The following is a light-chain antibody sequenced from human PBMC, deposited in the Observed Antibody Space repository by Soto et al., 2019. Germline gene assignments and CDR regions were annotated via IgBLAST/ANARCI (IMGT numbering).Light chain of an antibody. Sequence: DIVLTQSPGTLSLSPGERATLSCRASQSVSSSYLAWYQQKPGQAPRLLIYGASNRATGIPARFSGSGSGTDFTLTISSLEPEDFAVYYCQQRSSFGPGTKVDIK. CDR3: QQRSS. CDR2: GAS. J-gene: IGKJ3*01. V-gene: IGKV3D-20*02. CDR1: QSVSSSY.